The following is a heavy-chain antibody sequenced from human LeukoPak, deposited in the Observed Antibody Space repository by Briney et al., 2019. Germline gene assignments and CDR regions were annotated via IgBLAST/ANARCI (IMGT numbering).Heavy chain of an antibody. CDR1: GYTSSEYY. Sequence: ASVKVSCKASGYTSSEYYIHWVRQAPGHGLGWMGWINPNNGGTRYAQKLQGRITMTRDTSISTVYVEMNELISDDTAVYYCAGKLVGGNPFDFWGQGTLVTVSS. J-gene: IGHJ4*02. D-gene: IGHD1-26*01. CDR2: INPNNGGT. CDR3: AGKLVGGNPFDF. V-gene: IGHV1-2*02.